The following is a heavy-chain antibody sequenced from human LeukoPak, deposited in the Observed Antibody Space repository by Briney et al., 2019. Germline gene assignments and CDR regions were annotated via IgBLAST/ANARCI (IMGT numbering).Heavy chain of an antibody. D-gene: IGHD2-2*01. CDR1: GGSISSYY. J-gene: IGHJ5*02. V-gene: IGHV4-4*07. Sequence: KPSETLSLTCTVSGGSISSYYWSWIRQPAGQGLEWIGRIYTSGSTNYNPSLKSRVTMSVDTSKNQFSLKLSSVTAADTAVDYCARDILGDCSSTSCPTRWFDPWGQGTLVTVSS. CDR2: IYTSGST. CDR3: ARDILGDCSSTSCPTRWFDP.